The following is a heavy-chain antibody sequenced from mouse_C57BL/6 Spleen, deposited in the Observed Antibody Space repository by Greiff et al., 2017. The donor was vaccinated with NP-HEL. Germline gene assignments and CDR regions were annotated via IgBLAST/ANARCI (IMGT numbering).Heavy chain of an antibody. V-gene: IGHV1-52*01. CDR1: GYTFTSYW. Sequence: QVQLQQPGAELVRPGSSFPLSFPSSGYTFTSYWMHWVKQRPIQGLEWIGNIDPSDSETHYNQKFKDKATLTVDKSSSTAYMQLSSLTSEDSAVYYCAIYGSSLYYAMDYWGQGTSVTVSS. J-gene: IGHJ4*01. CDR2: IDPSDSET. CDR3: AIYGSSLYYAMDY. D-gene: IGHD1-1*01.